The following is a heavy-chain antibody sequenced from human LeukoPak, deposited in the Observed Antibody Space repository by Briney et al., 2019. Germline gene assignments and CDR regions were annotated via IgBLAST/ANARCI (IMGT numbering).Heavy chain of an antibody. J-gene: IGHJ4*02. CDR3: ARGPYGSGRYVDY. CDR2: INHSGST. Sequence: PSETLSLTCAVYSGSFSGYYWSWIRQPPGKGLEWIGEINHSGSTNYNPSLKSRVTISVDTSKNQFSLKLSSVTAADTAVYYCARGPYGSGRYVDYWGQGTLVTVSS. CDR1: SGSFSGYY. D-gene: IGHD3-10*01. V-gene: IGHV4-34*01.